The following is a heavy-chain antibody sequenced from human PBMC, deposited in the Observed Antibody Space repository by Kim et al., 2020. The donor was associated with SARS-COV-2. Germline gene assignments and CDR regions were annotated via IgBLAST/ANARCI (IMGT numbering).Heavy chain of an antibody. Sequence: IYYADSVKGRFTTSRDNAKNSLYLQMNSLRAEDTAVYDCARSDQYSGELYWGQGTLVTVSS. V-gene: IGHV3-21*01. CDR3: ARSDQYSGELY. J-gene: IGHJ4*02. CDR2: I. D-gene: IGHD1-26*01.